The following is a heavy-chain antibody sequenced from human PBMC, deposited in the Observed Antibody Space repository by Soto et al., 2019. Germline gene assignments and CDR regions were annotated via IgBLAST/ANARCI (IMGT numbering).Heavy chain of an antibody. J-gene: IGHJ5*02. CDR1: GFSLSNARMG. CDR3: ARIRRLPKNWFDP. D-gene: IGHD4-17*01. CDR2: IFSNDEK. V-gene: IGHV2-26*01. Sequence: PTLVNPTETLTLTCTVSGFSLSNARMGVSWIRQPPGKALEWLAHIFSNDEKSYSTSLKSRLTISKDTSKSQVVLTMTNMDPVDKATYYCARIRRLPKNWFDPCGQGTLVTVSS.